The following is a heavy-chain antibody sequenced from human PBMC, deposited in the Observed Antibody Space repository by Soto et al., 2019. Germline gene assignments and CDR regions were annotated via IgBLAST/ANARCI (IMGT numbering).Heavy chain of an antibody. Sequence: SETLSLTCAVYGGSFSGYYWSWIRQPPGKGLEWIGEINHSGSTNYNPSLKSRVTISVDTSKNQFSLKLSSVTAADTAVYYCASGRPGIAAAVFPRWFDPWGQGTLVTVSS. J-gene: IGHJ5*02. CDR2: INHSGST. CDR3: ASGRPGIAAAVFPRWFDP. V-gene: IGHV4-34*01. CDR1: GGSFSGYY. D-gene: IGHD6-13*01.